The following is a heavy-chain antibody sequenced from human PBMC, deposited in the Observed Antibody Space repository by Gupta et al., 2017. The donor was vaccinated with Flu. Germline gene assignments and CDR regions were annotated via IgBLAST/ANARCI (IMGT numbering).Heavy chain of an antibody. CDR1: GYTFTSYY. Sequence: QVQLVQSGAEVKKPGASVKVSCKASGYTFTSYYMHWVRQAPGQGLEWMGIINPSGGSTSYAQKFQGRVTMTRDTSTSTVYMELSSLRSEDTAVYYCNLIGYCSGGSCLPNYYYYYGMDVWGQGTTVTVSS. CDR3: NLIGYCSGGSCLPNYYYYYGMDV. J-gene: IGHJ6*02. CDR2: INPSGGST. V-gene: IGHV1-46*01. D-gene: IGHD2-15*01.